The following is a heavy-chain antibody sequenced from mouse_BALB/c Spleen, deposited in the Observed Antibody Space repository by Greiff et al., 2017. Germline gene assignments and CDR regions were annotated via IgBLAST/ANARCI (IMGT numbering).Heavy chain of an antibody. V-gene: IGHV2-4-1*01. J-gene: IGHJ4*01. CDR2: IWSGGST. D-gene: IGHD1-2*01. CDR3: ASLTTALYAMDY. Sequence: VKLMESGPGLVQPSQSLSITCTVSGFSLTSYGVHWVRQSPGKGLEWLGVIWSGGSTDYNAAFISRLSISKDNSKSQVFFKMNSLQADDTAIYYCASLTTALYAMDYWGQGTSVTVSS. CDR1: GFSLTSYG.